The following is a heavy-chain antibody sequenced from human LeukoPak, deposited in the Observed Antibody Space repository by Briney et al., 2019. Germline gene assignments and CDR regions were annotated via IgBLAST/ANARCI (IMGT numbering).Heavy chain of an antibody. V-gene: IGHV4-28*06. D-gene: IGHD6-13*01. CDR3: ARTAGRAPCYFDY. CDR1: GYSISSSNW. J-gene: IGHJ4*02. CDR2: IYYSGST. Sequence: SETLSLTCAVSGYSISSSNWWGWIRQPPGKGLEWIGYIYYSGSTNYNPSLKSRVTMSVDTSKNQFSLKLSSVTALDTAVYYCARTAGRAPCYFDYWGQGTLVTVSS.